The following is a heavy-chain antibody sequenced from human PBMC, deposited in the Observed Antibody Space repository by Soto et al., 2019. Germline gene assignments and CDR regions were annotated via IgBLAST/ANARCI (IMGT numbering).Heavy chain of an antibody. D-gene: IGHD6-13*01. V-gene: IGHV4-31*03. CDR3: AKDRIGAPAHQPGIAVAGTTPHDDYYYYYMDV. CDR1: GGSISSGGYY. J-gene: IGHJ6*03. CDR2: IYYSGST. Sequence: SETLSLTCTVSGGSISSGGYYWSWIRQHPGKGLEWIGYIYYSGSTYYNPSLKSRVTISVDTSKNQFSLKLSSVTAADTAVYYCAKDRIGAPAHQPGIAVAGTTPHDDYYYYYMDVWGKGTTVTVSS.